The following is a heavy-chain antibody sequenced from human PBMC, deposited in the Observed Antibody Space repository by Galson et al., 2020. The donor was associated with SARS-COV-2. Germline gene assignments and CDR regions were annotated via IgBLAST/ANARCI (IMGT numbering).Heavy chain of an antibody. CDR1: EFTFSNVW. CDR2: IKSRTDGGTT. J-gene: IGHJ4*02. CDR3: TTDQDILYGG. V-gene: IGHV3-15*01. Sequence: GGSLRLSCVVSEFTFSNVWMSWVRQAPGKGLEWVGRIKSRTDGGTTDYAAPVKGRFTISRDDSKSTLYLQMNSLKTEDTAVYYCTTDQDILYGGWGQGTLVTVSS. D-gene: IGHD3-16*01.